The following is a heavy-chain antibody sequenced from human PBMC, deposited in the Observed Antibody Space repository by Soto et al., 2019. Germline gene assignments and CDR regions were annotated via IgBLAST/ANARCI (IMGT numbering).Heavy chain of an antibody. V-gene: IGHV3-21*01. D-gene: IGHD3-22*01. CDR3: ARDPYYYDSSGFFDY. J-gene: IGHJ4*02. CDR1: GFTFSSYS. Sequence: GGSLRLSCAASGFTFSSYSMNWVRQAPGKGLEWVSSISSSSSYIYYADSVKGRFTISRDNAKNSLYLQMNSLRAEDTAVYYCARDPYYYDSSGFFDYWGQGTLVTVSS. CDR2: ISSSSSYI.